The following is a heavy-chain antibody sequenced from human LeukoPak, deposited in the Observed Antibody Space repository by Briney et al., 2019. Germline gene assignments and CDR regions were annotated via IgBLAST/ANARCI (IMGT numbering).Heavy chain of an antibody. Sequence: GGSLRLSCAASGFTFSSYGMHWVRQAPGKGLEWVAFIRYDGSNKYYADSVKGRFTISRDNSKNTLYLQMNSLRAEDTAVYYCAKDLRGSGWYQFGYFQHWGQGTLVTVSS. CDR3: AKDLRGSGWYQFGYFQH. J-gene: IGHJ1*01. D-gene: IGHD6-19*01. CDR1: GFTFSSYG. V-gene: IGHV3-30*02. CDR2: IRYDGSNK.